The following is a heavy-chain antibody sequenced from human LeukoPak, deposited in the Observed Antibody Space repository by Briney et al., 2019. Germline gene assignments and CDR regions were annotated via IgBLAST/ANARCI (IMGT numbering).Heavy chain of an antibody. CDR2: IRYDGSNK. CDR1: GFTFSSYG. D-gene: IGHD2-2*01. V-gene: IGHV3-30*02. J-gene: IGHJ5*02. CDR3: LIVVVPAAINPLNWFDP. Sequence: GGSLRLSCAASGFTFSSYGMHWVRQAPGKGLEWVSVIRYDGSNKYYADSVKGRFTISRDNSKNTLFLQMNSLRAEDTAMYYCLIVVVPAAINPLNWFDPWGQGTLVTVSS.